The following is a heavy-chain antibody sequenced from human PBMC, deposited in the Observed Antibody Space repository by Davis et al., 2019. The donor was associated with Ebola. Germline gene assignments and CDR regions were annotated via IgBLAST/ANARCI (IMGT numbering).Heavy chain of an antibody. CDR3: TTDYPLTIFGVVVDY. D-gene: IGHD3-3*01. CDR2: IKSKTDGGTT. Sequence: GESLKISCSASGFTFSDYAMHWVRQAPGKGLEWVGRIKSKTDGGTTDYAAPVKGRFTNSRDDSKNMLYLQMKSLKTEDTAVYYCTTDYPLTIFGVVVDYWGQGTLVNVSS. J-gene: IGHJ4*02. CDR1: GFTFSDYA. V-gene: IGHV3-15*01.